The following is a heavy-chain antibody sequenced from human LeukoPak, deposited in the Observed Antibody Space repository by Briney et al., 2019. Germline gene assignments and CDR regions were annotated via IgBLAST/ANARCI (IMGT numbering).Heavy chain of an antibody. V-gene: IGHV1-46*01. CDR3: ASGYCSGGSCYLTGDAFDI. J-gene: IGHJ3*02. CDR2: INPSGGST. Sequence: ASVKVSCKASGYTFTSYYMHWVRQAPGQGLEWMGIINPSGGSTSYAQKFQGRVTMTRDTSTSTVYMEPSSLRSEDTAVYYCASGYCSGGSCYLTGDAFDIWGQGTMVTVSS. CDR1: GYTFTSYY. D-gene: IGHD2-15*01.